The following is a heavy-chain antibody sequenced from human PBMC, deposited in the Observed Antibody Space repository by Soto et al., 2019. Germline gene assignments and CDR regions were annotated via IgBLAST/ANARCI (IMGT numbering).Heavy chain of an antibody. CDR2: INHSGST. J-gene: IGHJ4*02. CDR3: GRTLPTTVVTQFDY. Sequence: SETLSLTCAVYGGSFSGYYWSWIRQPPGKGLEWIGEINHSGSTNYNPSLKSRVTISVDTSKNQFSLKLSSVTAADTAVYYCGRTLPTTVVTQFDYWGQGTLVTVSS. CDR1: GGSFSGYY. V-gene: IGHV4-34*01. D-gene: IGHD4-17*01.